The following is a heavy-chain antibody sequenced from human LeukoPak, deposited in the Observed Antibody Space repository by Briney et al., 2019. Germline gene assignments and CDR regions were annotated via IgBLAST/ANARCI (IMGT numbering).Heavy chain of an antibody. D-gene: IGHD3-22*01. CDR3: ARVSDSSGYYYS. J-gene: IGHJ4*02. V-gene: IGHV4-39*01. CDR2: IYYSGST. Sequence: PSETLSLTCTVSGGSISSSSYYWGWIRQPPGKGLEWIGSIYYSGSTYYNPSLKSRVTISVDTSKNQCSLKLSSVTAADTAVYYCARVSDSSGYYYSWGQGTLVTVSS. CDR1: GGSISSSSYY.